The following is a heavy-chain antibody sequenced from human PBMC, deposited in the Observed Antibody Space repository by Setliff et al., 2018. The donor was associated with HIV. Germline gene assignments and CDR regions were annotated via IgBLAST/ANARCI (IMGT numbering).Heavy chain of an antibody. J-gene: IGHJ5*02. CDR2: IYISGST. Sequence: SETLSLTCTVSGGSISGFYWNWIRQSAGKGLEWIGRIYISGSTNYNPSLKSRVTISVDTSKNQFSLKLSSVTAADTAVYYCARVIMAVAGTPYHFWFDPWGQGTLVTVSS. CDR3: ARVIMAVAGTPYHFWFDP. CDR1: GGSISGFY. V-gene: IGHV4-4*07. D-gene: IGHD6-19*01.